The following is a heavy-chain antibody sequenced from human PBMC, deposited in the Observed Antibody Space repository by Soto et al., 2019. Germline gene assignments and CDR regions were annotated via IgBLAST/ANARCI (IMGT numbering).Heavy chain of an antibody. J-gene: IGHJ6*02. CDR1: GGSISSSNW. CDR3: ARDFSGSYPVYYYYGMDV. CDR2: IYHSGST. Sequence: SETLSLTCAVSGGSISSSNWWSWVRQPPGKGLEWIGEIYHSGSTNYNPSLKSRVTISVDKSKNQFSLKLSSVTAADTAVYYCARDFSGSYPVYYYYGMDVWGQGTTVTVS. D-gene: IGHD1-26*01. V-gene: IGHV4-4*02.